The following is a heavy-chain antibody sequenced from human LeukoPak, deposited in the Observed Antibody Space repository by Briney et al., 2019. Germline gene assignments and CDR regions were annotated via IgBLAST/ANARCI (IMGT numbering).Heavy chain of an antibody. J-gene: IGHJ4*02. V-gene: IGHV1-46*01. CDR2: INPSGGST. D-gene: IGHD6-19*01. CDR3: ARGSSGWYSVAY. CDR1: GYTFTSYY. Sequence: AASVKVSCKASGYTFTSYYMRWVRQAPGQGLEWVGIINPSGGSTNYAQKFQGRVTMTRDTSTSTVYMELSSLRSEDTAVYYCARGSSGWYSVAYGGQGTLVTVSS.